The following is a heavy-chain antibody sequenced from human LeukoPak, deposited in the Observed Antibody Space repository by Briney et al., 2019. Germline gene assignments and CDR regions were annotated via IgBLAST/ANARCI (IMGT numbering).Heavy chain of an antibody. CDR2: ISSRNIET. CDR1: GLTFSDFY. J-gene: IGHJ4*02. V-gene: IGHV3-11*05. D-gene: IGHD5-12*01. CDR3: ARDGMGGYDYFDY. Sequence: PGGPVRLSCRVWGLTFSDFYMTWIRRSPGKAREVVSYISSRNIETNYADSVKGRSTVTRDNAKTSLYLQINRLGAEDTVVYCGARDGMGGYDYFDYWGQGPLVTVSS.